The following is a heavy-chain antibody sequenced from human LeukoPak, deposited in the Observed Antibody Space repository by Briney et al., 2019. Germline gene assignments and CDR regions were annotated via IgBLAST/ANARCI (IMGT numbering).Heavy chain of an antibody. Sequence: SVKVSCKASGGTFSSYAISWVRQAPGQGLEWMGGIIPIFGTANYAQKFQGRVTITADKSTSTAYMELSSLRSEDTAVYYCARDDYGGVLDYWGQGTLVIVSS. CDR2: IIPIFGTA. V-gene: IGHV1-69*06. CDR3: ARDDYGGVLDY. J-gene: IGHJ4*02. CDR1: GGTFSSYA. D-gene: IGHD4-23*01.